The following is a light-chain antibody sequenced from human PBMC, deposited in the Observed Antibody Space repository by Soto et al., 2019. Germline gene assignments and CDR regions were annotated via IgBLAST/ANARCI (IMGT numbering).Light chain of an antibody. J-gene: IGLJ1*01. CDR2: GNS. Sequence: QSVLTQPPSVSGAPGQRVTISCTGTSSSIGAGYDVHWYQHLPGTAPKLLISGNSNRPSGVPDRFSGSKSGTSASLAITGLRTEDEADYYCQSYDSSLSGFYVFGTGTKVTVL. CDR1: SSSIGAGYD. CDR3: QSYDSSLSGFYV. V-gene: IGLV1-40*01.